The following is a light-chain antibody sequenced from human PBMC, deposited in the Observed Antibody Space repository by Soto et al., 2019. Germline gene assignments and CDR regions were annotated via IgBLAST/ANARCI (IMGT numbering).Light chain of an antibody. CDR3: SSYTTISTLV. J-gene: IGLJ2*01. CDR2: DVS. V-gene: IGLV2-14*03. CDR1: SSDVGGYKY. Sequence: QSALTQPASVSGSPGQSITISCTGTSSDVGGYKYVSWYQQHPGRAPKLLIYDVSDRPSGVSNRFSGSKSGNTASLTISGLQAEDEADYYCSSYTTISTLVFGGGTKVTVL.